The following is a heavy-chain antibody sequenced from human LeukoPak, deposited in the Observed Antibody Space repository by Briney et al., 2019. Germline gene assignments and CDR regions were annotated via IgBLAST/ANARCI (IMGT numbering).Heavy chain of an antibody. CDR3: AKDAHSTSWYDRYFQH. V-gene: IGHV3-30*18. J-gene: IGHJ1*01. CDR1: GFTFSSYG. D-gene: IGHD6-13*01. Sequence: PGRSLRLSCAASGFTFSSYGMHWVRQAPGKGLEWVAVISYDGSNKYYADSVKGRLTISRDNSKNTLYLQMNSLRAEDTAVYYCAKDAHSTSWYDRYFQHWGQGTLVTVSS. CDR2: ISYDGSNK.